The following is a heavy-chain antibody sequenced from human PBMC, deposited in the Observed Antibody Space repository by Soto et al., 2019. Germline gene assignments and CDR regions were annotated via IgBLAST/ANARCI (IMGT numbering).Heavy chain of an antibody. CDR1: GGSISSSSYY. J-gene: IGHJ4*02. CDR3: ARGIAARRPVDY. CDR2: IYYSGST. Sequence: SETLSLTCTVSGGSISSSSYYWGWIRQPPGKGLEWIGSIYYSGSTYYNPSLKSRVTISVDTSKNQFSLKLSSVTAADTAVYYCARGIAARRPVDYWGQGTLVTVSS. D-gene: IGHD6-6*01. V-gene: IGHV4-39*01.